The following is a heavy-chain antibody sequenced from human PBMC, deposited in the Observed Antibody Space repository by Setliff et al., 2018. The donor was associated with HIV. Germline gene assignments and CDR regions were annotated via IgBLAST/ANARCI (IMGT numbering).Heavy chain of an antibody. CDR3: ARAIIAAAGGDAFDI. J-gene: IGHJ3*02. Sequence: ESLKISCAASGFTFDDYGMNWVRQAPGKGLEWVSGINWNGGSSGYADSVKGRFTISRDNAKNSLYLQMNSLRAEDTALYYCARAIIAAAGGDAFDIWGQGTMVTVSS. CDR2: INWNGGSS. V-gene: IGHV3-20*04. CDR1: GFTFDDYG. D-gene: IGHD6-13*01.